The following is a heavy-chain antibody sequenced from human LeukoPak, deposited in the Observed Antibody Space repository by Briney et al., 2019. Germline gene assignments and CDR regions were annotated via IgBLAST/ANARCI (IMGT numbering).Heavy chain of an antibody. D-gene: IGHD3-10*01. Sequence: SSETLSLTCTVSGVSVTTSYWSWIRQPPGKGLEWIGYISYSGSTNYNPSLKSRVTISADTSKNQVSLTLSSVTAADTAVYYCARHPELYFFDYWGQGTLVTVSS. J-gene: IGHJ4*02. V-gene: IGHV4-59*08. CDR3: ARHPELYFFDY. CDR2: ISYSGST. CDR1: GVSVTTSY.